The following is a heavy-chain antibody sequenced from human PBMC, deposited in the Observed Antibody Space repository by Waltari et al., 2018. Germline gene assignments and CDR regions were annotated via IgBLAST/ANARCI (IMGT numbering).Heavy chain of an antibody. D-gene: IGHD1-1*01. V-gene: IGHV4-34*02. CDR2: IHHTGST. CDR1: GGSFSGYP. CDR3: ARAPNRNHTNYYYYYGLDV. J-gene: IGHJ6*02. Sequence: HLQQWGAGLVKPSETLSLTCTVSGGSFSGYPWTWIPQSPGKGLEKMGEIHHTGSTKYNPSLQSRVTISLDTSKNQFSLSLMSVTAADTAVYYCARAPNRNHTNYYYYYGLDVWGQGTTVTVFS.